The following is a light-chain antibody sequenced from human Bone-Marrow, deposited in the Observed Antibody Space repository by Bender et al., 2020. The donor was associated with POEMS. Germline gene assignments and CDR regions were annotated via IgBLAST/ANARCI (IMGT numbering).Light chain of an antibody. CDR1: SSDVGSYNL. CDR2: DVS. Sequence: QSALTQPASVSGSPGQSITISCTGTSSDVGSYNLVSWYQHHPGKAPQLLIYDVSYRPSGISNRFSGSKSGNTASLTISGLRAEDEAHYYCSSYTDITTLDFGGGTKLTVL. CDR3: SSYTDITTLD. J-gene: IGLJ2*01. V-gene: IGLV2-14*02.